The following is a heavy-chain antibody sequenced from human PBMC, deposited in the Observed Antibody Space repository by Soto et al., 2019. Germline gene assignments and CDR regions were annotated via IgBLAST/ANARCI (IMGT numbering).Heavy chain of an antibody. D-gene: IGHD1-1*01. J-gene: IGHJ4*02. V-gene: IGHV3-30*18. CDR2: ISSDGSEK. CDR1: GFTFSNYA. CDR3: ANSCTKLTTGFDF. Sequence: GGSLRLSCVASGFTFSNYAMHWVRQAPGKGLGWVAVISSDGSEKYYLDSVRDRFTISRDNSKNTLYLQMNNLRPEDTAMYYSANSCTKLTTGFDFWGQGALVTVSS.